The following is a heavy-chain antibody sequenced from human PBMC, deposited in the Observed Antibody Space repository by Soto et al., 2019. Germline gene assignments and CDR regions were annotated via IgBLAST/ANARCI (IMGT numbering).Heavy chain of an antibody. CDR2: IIPIFGTA. CDR1: GGTFSSYA. J-gene: IGHJ4*02. CDR3: ARGANSYPFDY. Sequence: GASVKVSCKASGGTFSSYAISWVRQAPGQGLEWMGGIIPIFGTANYAQKFQGRVTITADKSTSTAYMELSSLRSEDTAVYYCARGANSYPFDYWGQGTLVTVSS. D-gene: IGHD2-2*01. V-gene: IGHV1-69*06.